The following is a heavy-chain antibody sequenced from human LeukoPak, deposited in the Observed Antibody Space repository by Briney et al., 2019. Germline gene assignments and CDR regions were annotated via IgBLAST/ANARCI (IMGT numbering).Heavy chain of an antibody. CDR3: PTDEGYCSSTSCPQEDWFDP. Sequence: GGSLRLSCAASGFTFSNACMSWVRQAPGKGLEWVGRIKSTTGGGTTEYDAQVKGRFTISRDDSKNTMYLQMNSLKTEDTAVYYCPTDEGYCSSTSCPQEDWFDPWGQGNLVTVSS. CDR1: GFTFSNAC. V-gene: IGHV3-15*01. J-gene: IGHJ5*02. CDR2: IKSTTGGGTT. D-gene: IGHD2-2*01.